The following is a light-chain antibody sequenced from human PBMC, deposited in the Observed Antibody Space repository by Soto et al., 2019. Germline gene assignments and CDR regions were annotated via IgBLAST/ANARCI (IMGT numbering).Light chain of an antibody. CDR2: DVS. Sequence: QSLLTQPASVSGSPGQSITISCTGTSSDVGGYNYVSWYQQHPGKAPKLMIYDVSNRPSGVSNRFSGSKSGNTASLTISGLQAEDEADYYCSSYTSSSTRFGTGTKVNVL. CDR3: SSYTSSSTR. V-gene: IGLV2-14*01. CDR1: SSDVGGYNY. J-gene: IGLJ1*01.